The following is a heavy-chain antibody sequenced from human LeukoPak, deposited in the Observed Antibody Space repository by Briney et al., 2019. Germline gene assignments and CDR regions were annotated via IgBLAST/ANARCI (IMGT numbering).Heavy chain of an antibody. Sequence: GASVKVSCKASGYTFTDYYIHWVRHAPGQGLEWMGLINPHGGGTAYAQKFQGRVTMPREPSTSKVYIDLSSLRSEDTAGYHCTRAVYSSSWYFVYWGQGTLVTVSS. CDR1: GYTFTDYY. D-gene: IGHD6-13*01. CDR3: TRAVYSSSWYFVY. V-gene: IGHV1-46*01. J-gene: IGHJ4*01. CDR2: INPHGGGT.